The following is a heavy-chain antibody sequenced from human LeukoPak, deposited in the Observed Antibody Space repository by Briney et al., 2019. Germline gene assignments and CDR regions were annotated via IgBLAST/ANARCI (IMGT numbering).Heavy chain of an antibody. CDR2: IGGSGGST. V-gene: IGHV3-23*01. CDR3: AKDFKYSSSWYVGYYFDY. J-gene: IGHJ4*02. Sequence: PGGSLRLSCAASGFTFSSYAMSWVRQAPGKGLEWVSAIGGSGGSTYYADSVKGRFTISRDNSKNTLYLQMNSLRAEDTAVYYCAKDFKYSSSWYVGYYFDYWGQGTLVTVSS. CDR1: GFTFSSYA. D-gene: IGHD6-13*01.